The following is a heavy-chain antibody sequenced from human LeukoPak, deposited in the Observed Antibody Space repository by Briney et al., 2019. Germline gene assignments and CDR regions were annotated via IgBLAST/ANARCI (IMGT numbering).Heavy chain of an antibody. CDR1: GGSISNYY. J-gene: IGHJ4*02. CDR2: IYTSGTT. D-gene: IGHD3-22*01. CDR3: ARGENYYDSNGYPY. Sequence: SETLSLTCTVSGGSISNYYWTWIRQPAGKGLEWIGRIYTSGTTNYNPSLKSRVTMSLDTPKNQFSLKLTSVTAADTAVYFCARGENYYDSNGYPYWGQGTLVT. V-gene: IGHV4-4*07.